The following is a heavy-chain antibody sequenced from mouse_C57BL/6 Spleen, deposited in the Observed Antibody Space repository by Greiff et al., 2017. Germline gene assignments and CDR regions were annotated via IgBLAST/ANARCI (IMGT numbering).Heavy chain of an antibody. CDR3: TRDYYGSSWFAY. V-gene: IGHV6-3*01. Sequence: EVHLVESGGGLVQPGGSMKLSCVASGFTFSNYWMNWVRQSPEKGLEWVAQIRLKSDNYATHYAESVKGRFTISRYDSKSSVYLQMDNLRAEDTGIYYCTRDYYGSSWFAYWGQGTLVTVSA. D-gene: IGHD1-1*01. CDR2: IRLKSDNYAT. J-gene: IGHJ3*01. CDR1: GFTFSNYW.